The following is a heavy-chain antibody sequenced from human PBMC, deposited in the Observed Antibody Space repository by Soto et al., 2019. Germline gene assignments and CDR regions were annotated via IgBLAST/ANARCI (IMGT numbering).Heavy chain of an antibody. Sequence: EVQLVESGGGLVQPGGSLKLSCAASGFTFSGSVMHWVRQASGKGLEWVGRIRSKANSYATAYAASVKGRFTISRDDSKNTAYLQMNSLKTEDTAVYYCTHTNYYYDSSGYYYPHDAFDIWGQGTMVTVSS. D-gene: IGHD3-22*01. CDR3: THTNYYYDSSGYYYPHDAFDI. J-gene: IGHJ3*02. CDR2: IRSKANSYAT. CDR1: GFTFSGSV. V-gene: IGHV3-73*01.